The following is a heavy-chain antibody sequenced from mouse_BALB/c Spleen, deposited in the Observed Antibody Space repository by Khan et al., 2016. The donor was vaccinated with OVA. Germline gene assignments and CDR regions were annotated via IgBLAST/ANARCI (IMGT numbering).Heavy chain of an antibody. V-gene: IGHV1S81*02. CDR1: GYTFTSYW. D-gene: IGHD1-1*01. CDR3: ARIKKIVATYFDY. J-gene: IGHJ2*01. CDR2: TNPTNGRT. Sequence: QVQLQQSGAELVKAGASVKMSCKASGYTFTSYWMHWVKQRLGQGLEWFAETNPTNGRTYYNEKFKSKATLTVDKSSSTAYLLLSGPTCEDASDYYSARIKKIVATYFDYGGQGTTLTVSS.